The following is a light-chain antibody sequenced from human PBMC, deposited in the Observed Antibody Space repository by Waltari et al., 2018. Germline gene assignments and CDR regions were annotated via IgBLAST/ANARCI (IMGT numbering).Light chain of an antibody. CDR2: AAC. V-gene: IGKV1-9*01. CDR1: QGISGY. Sequence: DIQLTQPPSFLSASVGDRVTTTCRASQGISGYLSWYQQKPGKAPKLLIYAACTLRSGVPSRFSGSGSGTEFTLTISILQPEDFATYYCQQFNSFPPGFTFGPGTKVDIK. CDR3: QQFNSFPPGFT. J-gene: IGKJ3*01.